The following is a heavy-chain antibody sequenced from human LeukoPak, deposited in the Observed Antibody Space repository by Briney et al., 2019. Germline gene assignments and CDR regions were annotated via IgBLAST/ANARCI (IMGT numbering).Heavy chain of an antibody. D-gene: IGHD3-9*01. CDR3: ATLILTGSIIDY. J-gene: IGHJ4*02. Sequence: GGSLRLSCAASGFTFSSYAMHWVRQAPGKGLEWVAVISYDGSNKYYADSVKGRFTISRDNSKNTLYLQMNSLRAEDTAVYYCATLILTGSIIDYWGRGTLVTVSS. V-gene: IGHV3-30-3*01. CDR2: ISYDGSNK. CDR1: GFTFSSYA.